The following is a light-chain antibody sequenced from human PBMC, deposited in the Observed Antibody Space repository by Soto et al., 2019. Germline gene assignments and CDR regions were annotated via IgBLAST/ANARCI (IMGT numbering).Light chain of an antibody. J-gene: IGKJ1*01. Sequence: DIVLTQSPATLSASPGERATLSCRASQSVSSSLAWYQQKPGQAPRLLVYDASNRATGIPARCSGSGSETDFTLTISSLEPEDFSVYYCQQRSNWPRTFGQGTKVDIK. V-gene: IGKV3-11*01. CDR3: QQRSNWPRT. CDR1: QSVSSS. CDR2: DAS.